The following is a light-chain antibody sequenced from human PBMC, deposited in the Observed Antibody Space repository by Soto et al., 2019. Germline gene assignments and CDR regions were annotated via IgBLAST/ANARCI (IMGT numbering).Light chain of an antibody. CDR3: QQNDGTPRT. Sequence: DIQMTQSPSSLSASVGDRVTITCRASQSISSYLNWYQQKPGKAPKLLIYAASSLQSGVPSRFSGSGSGTDLTLTISSLQPEYFATYYCQQNDGTPRTFGQGSKLVIK. CDR2: AAS. J-gene: IGKJ2*01. V-gene: IGKV1-39*01. CDR1: QSISSY.